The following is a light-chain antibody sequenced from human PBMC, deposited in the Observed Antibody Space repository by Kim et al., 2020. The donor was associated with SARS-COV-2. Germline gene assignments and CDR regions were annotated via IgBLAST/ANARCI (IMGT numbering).Light chain of an antibody. CDR2: GKN. CDR3: NSRDTSGDNVML. V-gene: IGLV3-19*01. J-gene: IGLJ3*02. Sequence: LGQTVMITCQVYSLGNYYASWYQQRPGRAPKLLIYGKNSRPSGISDRFSGSTSGNTASLTITATQAEDEADYFCNSRDTSGDNVMLFGGGTQLTVL. CDR1: SLGNYY.